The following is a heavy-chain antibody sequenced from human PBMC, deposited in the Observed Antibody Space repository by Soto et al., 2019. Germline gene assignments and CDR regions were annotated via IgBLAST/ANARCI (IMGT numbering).Heavy chain of an antibody. J-gene: IGHJ6*02. CDR3: ATSVGIAPTGEDGMDV. V-gene: IGHV1-69*01. Sequence: QVQLVQSGAEVKKTGSSVKVSCKASGGTFSIYGFSWVRQAPAQGPEWIGGIIPILTTPNYAQKFHGRVTIVADESTTTVYMELSSLKSEDTAVYYCATSVGIAPTGEDGMDVWGQGTSVTVSS. D-gene: IGHD2-8*02. CDR1: GGTFSIYG. CDR2: IIPILTTP.